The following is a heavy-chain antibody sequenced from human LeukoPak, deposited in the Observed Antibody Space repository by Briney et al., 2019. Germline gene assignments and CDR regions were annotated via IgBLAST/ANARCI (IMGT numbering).Heavy chain of an antibody. CDR1: GGSISSGGYY. J-gene: IGHJ5*02. V-gene: IGHV4-61*08. D-gene: IGHD3-3*02. CDR2: IYYSGST. CDR3: ARLPPVSKGGSWFDP. Sequence: SQTLSLTCTVSGGSISSGGYYWSWIRQPPGKGLEWIGYIYYSGSTNYNPSLKSRITISVDTSKNQFSLKLSSVTAADTAVYYCARLPPVSKGGSWFDPWGQGTLVTVSS.